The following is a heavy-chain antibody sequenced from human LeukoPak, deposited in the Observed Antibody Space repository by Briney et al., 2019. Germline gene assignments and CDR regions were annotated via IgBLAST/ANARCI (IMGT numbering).Heavy chain of an antibody. D-gene: IGHD6-13*01. CDR2: ISSNGGST. J-gene: IGHJ4*02. CDR1: GFTFSSYA. V-gene: IGHV3-64D*06. CDR3: VKASGIAAAGTFDY. Sequence: GGSLILSCAAYGFTFSSYAMHWVRQAQGKGREYVSAISSNGGSTYYADSVKGRFTISRDNSKNTLYLQMSSLRAEDTAVYYCVKASGIAAAGTFDYWGQGTLVTVSS.